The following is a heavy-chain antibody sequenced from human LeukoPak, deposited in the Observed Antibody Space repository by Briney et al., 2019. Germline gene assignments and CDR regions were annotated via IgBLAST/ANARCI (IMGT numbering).Heavy chain of an antibody. CDR1: GYTFTSYG. D-gene: IGHD2-15*01. CDR3: ARDLSEYCSGGSCDLYGY. V-gene: IGHV1-18*01. J-gene: IGHJ4*02. CDR2: ISAYNGNT. Sequence: GSSVKVSCKASGYTFTSYGISWVRQAPGQGLEWMGWISAYNGNTNYAQKLQGRVTMTTDTSTSTAYMELRSLRSDDTAVYYCARDLSEYCSGGSCDLYGYWGQGTLVTVSS.